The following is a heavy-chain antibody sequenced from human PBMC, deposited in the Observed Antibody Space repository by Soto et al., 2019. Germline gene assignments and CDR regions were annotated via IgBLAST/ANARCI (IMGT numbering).Heavy chain of an antibody. V-gene: IGHV4-59*01. D-gene: IGHD4-17*01. CDR2: IYYSGST. Sequence: PSETLSLTCTVSGGSISSYYWSWIRQPPGKGLEWIGYIYYSGSTNYNPSLKSRVTISVDTSKNQFSLKLSSVTAADTAVYYCARGRHDYGDYALDYWGQGTLVTVSS. J-gene: IGHJ4*02. CDR3: ARGRHDYGDYALDY. CDR1: GGSISSYY.